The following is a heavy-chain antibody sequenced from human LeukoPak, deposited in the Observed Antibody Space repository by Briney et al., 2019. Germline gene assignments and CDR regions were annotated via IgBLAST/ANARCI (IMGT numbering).Heavy chain of an antibody. V-gene: IGHV3-15*01. J-gene: IGHJ6*03. CDR2: IKSKTDGGTT. CDR3: TTDSGSLYFYYYYMDV. D-gene: IGHD2-8*01. Sequence: GGSLRLSCAASGFTFSNAWMSWVRQAPGKGLEWVGRIKSKTDGGTTDFAAPVKGRFTISRDDSQNTLSLQMTNLKTEDTAVSYCTTDSGSLYFYYYYMDVWGKGATFTVSS. CDR1: GFTFSNAW.